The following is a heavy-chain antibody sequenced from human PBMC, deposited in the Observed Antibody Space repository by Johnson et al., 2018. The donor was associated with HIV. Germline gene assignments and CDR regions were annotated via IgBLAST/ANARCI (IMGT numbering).Heavy chain of an antibody. V-gene: IGHV3-7*01. CDR3: ARPRLRGRDDAFDI. D-gene: IGHD4-17*01. CDR2: IKQDGREK. Sequence: VQLVESGGGLVQPGGSLRLSCAASGFTFSSYWMSWVRQAPGKGLEWVANIKQDGREKYYVDSVKGRFTISRDNSKNSLYLQMNSLRAEEPAVYYCARPRLRGRDDAFDIWGQGTMVTVSS. J-gene: IGHJ3*02. CDR1: GFTFSSYW.